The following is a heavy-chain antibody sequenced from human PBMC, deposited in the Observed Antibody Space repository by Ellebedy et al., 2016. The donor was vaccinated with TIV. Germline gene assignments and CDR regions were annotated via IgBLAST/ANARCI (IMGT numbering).Heavy chain of an antibody. J-gene: IGHJ4*02. CDR2: ITGSSSYM. CDR3: ARDLDKSSGWYGGAAY. V-gene: IGHV3-21*01. CDR1: GFTFSNYS. D-gene: IGHD6-19*01. Sequence: GESLKISCAGAGFTFSNYSMNWVRKAPGKGLEWVASITGSSSYMFYSDSVKGRFTVSRDNSMTTVYLEMNSLRAEDTALYYCARDLDKSSGWYGGAAYWGQGTQVTVSS.